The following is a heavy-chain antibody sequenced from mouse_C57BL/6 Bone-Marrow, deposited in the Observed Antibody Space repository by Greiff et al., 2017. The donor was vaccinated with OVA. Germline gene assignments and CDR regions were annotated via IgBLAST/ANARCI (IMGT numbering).Heavy chain of an antibody. CDR2: ISSGSSTI. Sequence: EVTLVASGGGLVKPGGSLKLSCAASGFTFSDSGMHWVRPAPEKGLEWVAYISSGSSTIYYEDTVKGRFTISSDNAKTTLFLQRTSLRSEDTAMYYCARAGTEFAYWGQGTLVTVAA. CDR1: GFTFSDSG. V-gene: IGHV5-17*01. D-gene: IGHD4-1*01. CDR3: ARAGTEFAY. J-gene: IGHJ3*01.